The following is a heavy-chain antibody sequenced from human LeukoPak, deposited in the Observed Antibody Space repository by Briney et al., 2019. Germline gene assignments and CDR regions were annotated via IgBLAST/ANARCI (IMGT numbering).Heavy chain of an antibody. CDR1: GASITRDTYF. J-gene: IGHJ4*02. D-gene: IGHD5-18*01. V-gene: IGHV4-39*01. CDR2: IDSSGTT. CDR3: ARHGYIQFWLY. Sequence: SETLSLACTVSGASITRDTYFWGWIRQSPEKGLEWIGSIDSSGTTHYNSSLKSRVIISVDTSKNQVSLNLTSVTSADTAVYYCARHGYIQFWLYWGQGTQVIVSS.